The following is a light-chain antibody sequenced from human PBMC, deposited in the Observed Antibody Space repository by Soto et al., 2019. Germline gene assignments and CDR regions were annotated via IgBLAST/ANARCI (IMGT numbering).Light chain of an antibody. J-gene: IGKJ4*01. CDR1: RSISTY. CDR3: QQTYSRLLS. V-gene: IGKV1-39*01. Sequence: DIQMTQSPSSLSASVGARVTITCRASRSISTYLNWFQQKPGKAPEVLIYATSSLQSGVPSRSSGSGSGTEFTLTISSLQPEDVATYYCQQTYSRLLSFGGGTKVDIK. CDR2: ATS.